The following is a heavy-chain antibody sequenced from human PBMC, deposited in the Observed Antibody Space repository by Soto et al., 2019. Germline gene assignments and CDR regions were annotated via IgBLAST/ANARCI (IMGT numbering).Heavy chain of an antibody. J-gene: IGHJ6*02. V-gene: IGHV3-33*01. CDR1: RFTFSNYG. D-gene: IGHD4-17*01. CDR3: ARDKLAGDYDRTSYYYYGMDV. Sequence: QVQLVESGGGVVQPGTSLRLSCAASRFTFSNYGMHWVRQAPGKGLEWVAVVWYDGSIKYYADSVKGRFTISRDNSKNTLYLQMNSLRVEDTAVYYCARDKLAGDYDRTSYYYYGMDVWGQGTTVTVSS. CDR2: VWYDGSIK.